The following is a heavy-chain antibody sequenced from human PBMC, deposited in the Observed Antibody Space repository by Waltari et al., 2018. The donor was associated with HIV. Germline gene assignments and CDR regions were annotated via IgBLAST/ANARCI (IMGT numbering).Heavy chain of an antibody. CDR2: IYTSGGT. V-gene: IGHV4-61*02. CDR3: VTAVAGTEFDY. Sequence: QVQLQESGPGLVKPSQTLSLTCTVSGGSISGGSYYWSCIRQPAGQGREWIGRIYTSGGTNYNPSLRRRVTISVDTSKNQFALKLSAVTAADTAVYYCVTAVAGTEFDYWGQGTLVTVSS. D-gene: IGHD6-19*01. J-gene: IGHJ4*02. CDR1: GGSISGGSYY.